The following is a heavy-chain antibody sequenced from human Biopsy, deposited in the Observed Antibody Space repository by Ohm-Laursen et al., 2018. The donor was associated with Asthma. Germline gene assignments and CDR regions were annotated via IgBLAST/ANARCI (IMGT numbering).Heavy chain of an antibody. J-gene: IGHJ4*02. CDR3: AKARIHHFYDSSGYYKHD. V-gene: IGHV3-9*01. D-gene: IGHD3-22*01. Sequence: SLRLSCTASGFTFDDYAMHWVRQAPGKGLEWVSGVSWNSGSIDYADSVKGRFTISRDNAKNTLYLQMNSLRAEDTAVYYCAKARIHHFYDSSGYYKHDWGQGTLVTVSS. CDR2: VSWNSGSI. CDR1: GFTFDDYA.